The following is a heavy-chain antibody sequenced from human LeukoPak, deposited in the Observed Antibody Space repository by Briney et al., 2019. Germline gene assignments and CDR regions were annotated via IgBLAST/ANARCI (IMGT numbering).Heavy chain of an antibody. CDR2: FDPEDGET. CDR1: GYTLTELS. Sequence: ASVKVSCEVSGYTLTELSMHWVRQAPGKGLEWMGGFDPEDGETIYAQKFQGRVTMTEDTSTDTAYMELSSLRSEDTAVYYCATEAAAGTRNWFDPWGQGTLVTVSS. CDR3: ATEAAAGTRNWFDP. V-gene: IGHV1-24*01. D-gene: IGHD6-13*01. J-gene: IGHJ5*02.